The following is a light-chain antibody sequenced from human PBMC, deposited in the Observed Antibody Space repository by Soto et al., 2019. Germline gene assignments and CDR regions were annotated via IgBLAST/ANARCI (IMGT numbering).Light chain of an antibody. CDR2: DAS. CDR3: QQYNSYLYT. V-gene: IGKV1-5*01. Sequence: DIQMTQSPSTLSASVGDRVTITCRASQSISSWLAWYQQKPGKAPKLLIYDASSLESGVPSRISGSGSGTEFALTISSLQPDHFATYYCQQYNSYLYTFGQGTKLEIK. CDR1: QSISSW. J-gene: IGKJ2*01.